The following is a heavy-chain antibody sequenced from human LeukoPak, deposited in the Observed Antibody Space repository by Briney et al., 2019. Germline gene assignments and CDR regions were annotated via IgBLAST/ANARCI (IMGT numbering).Heavy chain of an antibody. CDR3: ASGDYDSSGYYFFFDY. Sequence: SETLSLTCTVSGGSISSHYWSWIRQPPGKGLEWIGYIYYSGSTNYNPSLKGRVTISVDTSKNQFSLKLSSVTAADTAVYYCASGDYDSSGYYFFFDYWGQGTLVTVSS. D-gene: IGHD3-22*01. V-gene: IGHV4-59*11. CDR2: IYYSGST. J-gene: IGHJ4*02. CDR1: GGSISSHY.